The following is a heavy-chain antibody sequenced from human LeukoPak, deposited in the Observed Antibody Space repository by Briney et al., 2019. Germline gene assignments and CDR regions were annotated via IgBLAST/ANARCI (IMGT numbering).Heavy chain of an antibody. CDR2: ISVSGGST. CDR1: GFTFSHYG. J-gene: IGHJ4*02. D-gene: IGHD3-9*01. CDR3: AKDISLGRYFDWLLYAVDY. Sequence: PGGSLRLSCAASGFTFSHYGMTWVRQAPGKGLEWVSAISVSGGSTYYAGSVEGRFTISRDNSKNTLYLQMNSLRADDTAVYYCAKDISLGRYFDWLLYAVDYWGQGTLVTVSS. V-gene: IGHV3-23*01.